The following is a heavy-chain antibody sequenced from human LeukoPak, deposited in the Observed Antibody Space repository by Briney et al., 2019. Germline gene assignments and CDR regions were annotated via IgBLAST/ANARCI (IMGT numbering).Heavy chain of an antibody. D-gene: IGHD1-26*01. J-gene: IGHJ4*02. CDR3: ARDSGSGSYYGY. Sequence: GASVKVSCKASGYTFTSYAMHWVRQAPGQRLEWMGWINAGNGNTKYPQKFQGRVTITRDTSASTAYMELSSLRSEDTAVYYCARDSGSGSYYGYWGQGTLVTVSS. CDR2: INAGNGNT. V-gene: IGHV1-3*01. CDR1: GYTFTSYA.